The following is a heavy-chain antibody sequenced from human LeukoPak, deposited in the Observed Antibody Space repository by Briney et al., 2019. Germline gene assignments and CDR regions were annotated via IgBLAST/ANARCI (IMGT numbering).Heavy chain of an antibody. V-gene: IGHV4-59*08. CDR3: ATRRVGATHFDY. Sequence: SETLSLTCTVSGGSISSYYWSGIRQPPGKGLEWIGYIYYSGSTNYNPSLKSRVTISVDTSKNQFSLKLSSVTAADTAVYYCATRRVGATHFDYWGQGTLVTVSS. CDR1: GGSISSYY. D-gene: IGHD1-26*01. CDR2: IYYSGST. J-gene: IGHJ4*02.